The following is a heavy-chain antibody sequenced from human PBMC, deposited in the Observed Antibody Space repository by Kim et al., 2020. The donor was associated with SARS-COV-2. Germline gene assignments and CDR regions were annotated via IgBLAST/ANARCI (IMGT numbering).Heavy chain of an antibody. V-gene: IGHV4-39*01. Sequence: SETLSLTCTVSGGSISSSSYYWGWIRQPPGKGLEWIGSIYYSGSTYYNPSLKSRVTISVDTSKNQFSLKLSSVTAADTAVYYCARSYGSFDYWGQGTLVTVSS. D-gene: IGHD3-10*01. J-gene: IGHJ4*02. CDR2: IYYSGST. CDR3: ARSYGSFDY. CDR1: GGSISSSSYY.